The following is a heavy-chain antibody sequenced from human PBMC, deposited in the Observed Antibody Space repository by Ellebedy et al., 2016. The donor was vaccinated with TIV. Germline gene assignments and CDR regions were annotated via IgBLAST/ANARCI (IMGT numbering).Heavy chain of an antibody. V-gene: IGHV3-53*01. CDR3: ARVRSSAFEI. CDR1: GFSVSSNY. CDR2: IYTGDST. Sequence: GESLKISCAASGFSVSSNYVSWVRQAPGKGLEWVSYIYTGDSTYHADYVKGRFTIARDNSKNTVSLQMNSLRVEDTTVYYCARVRSSAFEIWGQGTIVTVSS. J-gene: IGHJ3*02.